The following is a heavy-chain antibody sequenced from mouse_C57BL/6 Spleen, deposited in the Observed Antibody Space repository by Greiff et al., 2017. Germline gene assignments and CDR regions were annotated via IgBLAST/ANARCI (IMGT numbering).Heavy chain of an antibody. D-gene: IGHD1-1*01. Sequence: QVQLQQSGAELARPGASVKLSCKASGYTFTSYGISWVKQRTGQGLEWIGEIYPRSGNTYYNEKFKGKGTLTADKSSSTADMELRSLTSEDSAVYFCASHYYGSSYHAMDYWGQGTSVTVSS. V-gene: IGHV1-81*01. CDR1: GYTFTSYG. CDR2: IYPRSGNT. CDR3: ASHYYGSSYHAMDY. J-gene: IGHJ4*01.